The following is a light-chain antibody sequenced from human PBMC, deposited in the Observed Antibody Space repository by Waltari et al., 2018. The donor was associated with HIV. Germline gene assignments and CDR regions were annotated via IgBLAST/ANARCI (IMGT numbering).Light chain of an antibody. CDR2: GAS. Sequence: EIVMLQSPATLSVSPGERATLSCRASQSVSSKLAWYQQKPGQAPRLLIYGASTRSTGIPGRFSGSESGTEFILTISSLQSEDCAVYYCQQYNNWPGYTFGGGTKVEIK. CDR3: QQYNNWPGYT. J-gene: IGKJ4*01. CDR1: QSVSSK. V-gene: IGKV3D-15*01.